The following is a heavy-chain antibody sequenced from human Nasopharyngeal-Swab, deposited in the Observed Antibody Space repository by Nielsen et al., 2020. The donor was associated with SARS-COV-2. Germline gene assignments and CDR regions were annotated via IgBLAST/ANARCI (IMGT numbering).Heavy chain of an antibody. CDR1: GFTFSSYA. Sequence: GESLKISFAASGFTFSSYAMTWVRQAPGKGLEWVSVVTGSGYGTDYADSVKGRFTISRDNAKNTLYLQMNSLRAEDTAVYYCARKDVFAYGVDAFDIWGQGTMVTVSS. CDR3: ARKDVFAYGVDAFDI. CDR2: VTGSGYGT. V-gene: IGHV3-23*01. J-gene: IGHJ3*02. D-gene: IGHD3-10*01.